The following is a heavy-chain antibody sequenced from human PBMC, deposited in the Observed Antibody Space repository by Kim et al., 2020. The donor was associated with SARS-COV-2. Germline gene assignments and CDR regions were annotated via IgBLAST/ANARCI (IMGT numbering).Heavy chain of an antibody. V-gene: IGHV3-21*01. J-gene: IGHJ4*02. CDR2: ISSSSSYI. D-gene: IGHD6-13*01. CDR3: ARDDDQQLPTHDY. Sequence: GGSLRLSCAASGFTFSSYSMNWVRQAPGKGLEWVSSISSSSSYIYYADSVKGRFTISRDNAKNSLYLQMNSLRAEDTAVYYCARDDDQQLPTHDYWGQGTLVTVSS. CDR1: GFTFSSYS.